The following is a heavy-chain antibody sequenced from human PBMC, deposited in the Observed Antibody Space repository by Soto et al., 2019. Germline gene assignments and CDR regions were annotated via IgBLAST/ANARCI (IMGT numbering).Heavy chain of an antibody. CDR3: AREGLYSRYGGWFAP. D-gene: IGHD5-12*01. V-gene: IGHV1-69*08. Sequence: QVQLVQSGAAVKKPGTSVKVSCKASVGTFSSYTISWGRQAPGQGLEWMGRIIPIHGIANYAQKFQGRGTNTADKSTSTAYMELSSLRSVDTAVYHGAREGLYSRYGGWFAPWGQGALVTVS. J-gene: IGHJ5*02. CDR1: VGTFSSYT. CDR2: IIPIHGIA.